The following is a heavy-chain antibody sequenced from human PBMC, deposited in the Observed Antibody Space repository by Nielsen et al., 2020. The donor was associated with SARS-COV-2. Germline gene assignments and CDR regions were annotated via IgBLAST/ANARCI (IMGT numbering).Heavy chain of an antibody. J-gene: IGHJ6*02. V-gene: IGHV1-46*01. D-gene: IGHD3-22*01. CDR1: GYTFTSYY. CDR3: ARAPYYYDSSGYYYQTYYYGMDV. CDR2: INPSGGST. Sequence: ASVKVSCKASGYTFTSYYMHWVRQAPGQGLEWMGIINPSGGSTNYAQKFQGRVTITADESTSTAYMELSSLRSEDTAVYYCARAPYYYDSSGYYYQTYYYGMDVWGQGTTVTVSS.